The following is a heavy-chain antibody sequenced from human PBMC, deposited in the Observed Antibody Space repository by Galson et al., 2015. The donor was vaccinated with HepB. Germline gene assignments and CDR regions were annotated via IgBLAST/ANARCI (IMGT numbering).Heavy chain of an antibody. CDR3: ARDSIMRVTASLFTTCTFDI. Sequence: SVKVSCKASGGTFSNYAITWVRQAPGQGLEWMGRVIPIIGVTNYAQRFQGRVTITTDTSTNTAYMELSSLRSEDTAVFYCARDSIMRVTASLFTTCTFDIWGQGTLVAVSS. J-gene: IGHJ3*02. V-gene: IGHV1-69*04. D-gene: IGHD3-16*01. CDR1: GGTFSNYA. CDR2: VIPIIGVT.